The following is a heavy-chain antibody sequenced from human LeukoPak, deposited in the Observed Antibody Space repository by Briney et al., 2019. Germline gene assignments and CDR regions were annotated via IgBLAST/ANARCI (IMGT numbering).Heavy chain of an antibody. CDR1: GGSFSGYC. V-gene: IGHV4-34*01. CDR2: INHSGST. D-gene: IGHD6-13*01. J-gene: IGHJ5*02. CDR3: ARGVGRQQLALSWFDP. Sequence: SETLSLTCAVYGGSFSGYCWSWIRQPLGKGLEWIGEINHSGSTNYNPSLKSRVTISVDTSKNQFSLKLISVTAADTAVYYCARGVGRQQLALSWFDPWGQGTLVTVSS.